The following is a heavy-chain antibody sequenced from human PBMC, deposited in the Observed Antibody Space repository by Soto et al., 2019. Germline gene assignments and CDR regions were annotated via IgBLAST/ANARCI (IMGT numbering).Heavy chain of an antibody. Sequence: GESLKISCKGSGYSFTSYWIGWVHQMPGKGLEGMGISCPGDFETRYSPSFQGQGTISAHKSISTAYMKWRSRKATDTDMYYCGTRHYYDSRGYHDYWGQGSLVTFSS. CDR2: SCPGDFET. J-gene: IGHJ4*02. CDR3: GTRHYYDSRGYHDY. V-gene: IGHV5-51*07. D-gene: IGHD3-22*01. CDR1: GYSFTSYW.